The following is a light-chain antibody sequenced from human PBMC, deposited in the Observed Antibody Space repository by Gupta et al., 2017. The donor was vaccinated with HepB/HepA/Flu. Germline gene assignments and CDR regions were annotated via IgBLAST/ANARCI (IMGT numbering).Light chain of an antibody. CDR3: SSYTGSSTLV. CDR1: SSDVGDYNY. J-gene: IGLJ2*01. CDR2: DVS. V-gene: IGLV2-14*01. Sequence: QSALTQPASVSGSPGQSITISCTGTSSDVGDYNYVSWYQQNPGKAPKLLIYDVSHRPSGVSNRFSGSKSGNTASLTISGLQAEDEADYYCSSYTGSSTLVFGGGTKLTVL.